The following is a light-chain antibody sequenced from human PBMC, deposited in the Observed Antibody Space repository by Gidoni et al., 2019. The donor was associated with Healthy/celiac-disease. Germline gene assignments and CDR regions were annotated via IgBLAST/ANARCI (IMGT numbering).Light chain of an antibody. J-gene: IGLJ2*01. CDR3: AAWDDSLSGHVV. V-gene: IGLV1-47*02. CDR2: SNN. Sequence: QSVLTQPPSASVTPGQRVTISCSGSSSNIGSNYVYWYQQLPGTAPKLLIYSNNQRPSGVPDRFSGSKSGTSASLAISGLRSEDEADYYCAAWDDSLSGHVVVGGGTKLTVL. CDR1: SSNIGSNY.